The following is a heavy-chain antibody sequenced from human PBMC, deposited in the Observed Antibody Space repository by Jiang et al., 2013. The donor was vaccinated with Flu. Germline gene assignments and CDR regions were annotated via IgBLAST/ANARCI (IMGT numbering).Heavy chain of an antibody. CDR1: GGSINSGGYY. D-gene: IGHD5-18*01. Sequence: LVKPSQTLSLTCTVSGGSINSGGYYWNWIRQPPGKGLEWIGYIYYSGSTYYHPSLKSRIMISLDASKTQFSLQLRSVTAADAGIYYCARADLSSDTPMYDLWGQGTLVTVTS. CDR2: IYYSGST. J-gene: IGHJ5*02. CDR3: ARADLSSDTPMYDL. V-gene: IGHV4-31*03.